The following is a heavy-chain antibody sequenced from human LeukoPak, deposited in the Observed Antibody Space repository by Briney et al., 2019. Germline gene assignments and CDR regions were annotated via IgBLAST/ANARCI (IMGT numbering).Heavy chain of an antibody. CDR2: MYSGGST. CDR3: ARGNYASTGPGALDI. Sequence: PRGSLRLSCAASGFTVSNNYMSWVRQAPGKGLEWVSVMYSGGSTNYADSVKGRFIISRDDSKNILDLQMNSLKAEDTAVYYCARGNYASTGPGALDIWGQGTMDTIFS. CDR1: GFTVSNNY. J-gene: IGHJ3*02. V-gene: IGHV3-53*01. D-gene: IGHD3-22*01.